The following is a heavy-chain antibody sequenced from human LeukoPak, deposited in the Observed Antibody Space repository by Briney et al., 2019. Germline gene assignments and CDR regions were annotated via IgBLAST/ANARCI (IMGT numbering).Heavy chain of an antibody. CDR3: ARDRGSDFDY. J-gene: IGHJ4*02. Sequence: SETLSLTCTVSGGSISSYYWSWIRQPPGKGLEWIGYIYYSGSTNYNPSLKSRVTISVDTSKNQFSLKLRSVTAADTAVYYCARDRGSDFDYWRQGTLVTVPS. D-gene: IGHD6-19*01. CDR2: IYYSGST. CDR1: GGSISSYY. V-gene: IGHV4-59*01.